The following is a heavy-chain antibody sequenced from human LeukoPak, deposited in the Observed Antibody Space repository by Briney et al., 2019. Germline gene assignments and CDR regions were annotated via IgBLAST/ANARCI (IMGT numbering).Heavy chain of an antibody. D-gene: IGHD3-10*01. V-gene: IGHV3-30-3*01. Sequence: GGSLGLSCAASGFTFRNYVIHWVRHAPGRGLEWVAVTSSDLNVKLYADSVKGRFTISRDNSRSTLYLQMNSLRPEDTAIYYCAREGYYGSGSPPSLYFDYWGQGTLVTVSS. J-gene: IGHJ4*02. CDR3: AREGYYGSGSPPSLYFDY. CDR1: GFTFRNYV. CDR2: TSSDLNVK.